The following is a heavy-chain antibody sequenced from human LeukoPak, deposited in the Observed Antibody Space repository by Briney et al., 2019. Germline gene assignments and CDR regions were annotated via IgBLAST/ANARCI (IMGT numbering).Heavy chain of an antibody. CDR3: ARDLRVRYCSSTSCYLINWFDP. J-gene: IGHJ5*02. CDR1: GGSISSGSYY. D-gene: IGHD2-2*01. CDR2: IYTSGST. V-gene: IGHV4-61*02. Sequence: SETLSLTCTVSGGSISSGSYYWSWIRQPAGKGLEWIGRIYTSGSTNYNPSLKSRVTISVDTSKNQFSLKLSSVTAADTAVYYCARDLRVRYCSSTSCYLINWFDPWGQGTLVTVSS.